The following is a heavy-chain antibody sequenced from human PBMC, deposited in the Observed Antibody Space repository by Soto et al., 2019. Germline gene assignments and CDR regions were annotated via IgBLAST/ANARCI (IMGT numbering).Heavy chain of an antibody. V-gene: IGHV3-9*01. Sequence: GGSLRLSCAASGFTFDDYAMHWVRQAPGKGLEWVSGISWNSGSIGYADSVKGRFTISRDNAKNSLYLQMNSLRAEDTALYYCANGEGWLHQWGQGTLVTVSS. CDR2: ISWNSGSI. CDR1: GFTFDDYA. D-gene: IGHD5-12*01. CDR3: ANGEGWLHQ. J-gene: IGHJ4*02.